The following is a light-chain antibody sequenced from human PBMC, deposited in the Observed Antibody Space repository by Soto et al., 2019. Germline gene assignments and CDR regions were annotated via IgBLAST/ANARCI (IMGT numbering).Light chain of an antibody. CDR3: QQYNNWPPWT. CDR2: GAS. V-gene: IGKV3-15*01. J-gene: IGKJ1*01. Sequence: EIVMTQSPATLSVSPGERATLSCRASQSISSNLAWYQQKPGQAPRLLIYGASTRATGIPARFSGSGSGTEYTLTTSSRQSEDFALYYCQQYNNWPPWTFGQGTKVEIK. CDR1: QSISSN.